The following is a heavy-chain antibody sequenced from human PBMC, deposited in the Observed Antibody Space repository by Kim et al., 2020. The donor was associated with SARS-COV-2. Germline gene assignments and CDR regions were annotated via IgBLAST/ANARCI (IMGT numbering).Heavy chain of an antibody. CDR2: EK. J-gene: IGHJ4*02. Sequence: EKDYVDSVKGRFTISRDNAKKSLYLQMNNLRAEDTAVYYCAREPDNYFDYWGQGTLVTVSS. V-gene: IGHV3-7*01. CDR3: AREPDNYFDY.